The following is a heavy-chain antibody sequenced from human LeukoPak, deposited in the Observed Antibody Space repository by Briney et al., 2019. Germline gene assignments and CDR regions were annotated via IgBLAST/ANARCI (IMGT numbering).Heavy chain of an antibody. CDR2: ISSSGSTI. CDR1: GFTFSGYE. V-gene: IGHV3-48*03. Sequence: GGSLRLSCAASGFTFSGYEMNWVRQAPGKGLEWVSHISSSGSTIYYADSVKGRFTISRDNAKNSLYLQMNSLRAEDTAVYYCARETGSSWYLDYYYIDVWGKGTTVTVSS. CDR3: ARETGSSWYLDYYYIDV. J-gene: IGHJ6*03. D-gene: IGHD6-13*01.